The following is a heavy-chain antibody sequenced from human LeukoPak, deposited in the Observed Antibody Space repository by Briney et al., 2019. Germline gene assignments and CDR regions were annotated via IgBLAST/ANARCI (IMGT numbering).Heavy chain of an antibody. CDR1: GFTFSCYG. Sequence: GGSLRLSCAASGFTFSCYGMHWVRQTPGKGLEWVAVISYDGSNKYYADSVKGRFTISRDNSKNTLYLQMNSLRAEDTAVYYCANDVANGGNSDYWGQGTLVTVSS. V-gene: IGHV3-30*18. CDR2: ISYDGSNK. D-gene: IGHD4-23*01. CDR3: ANDVANGGNSDY. J-gene: IGHJ4*02.